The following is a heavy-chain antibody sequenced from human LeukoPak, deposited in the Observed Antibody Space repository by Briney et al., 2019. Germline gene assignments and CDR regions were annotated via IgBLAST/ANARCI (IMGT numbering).Heavy chain of an antibody. CDR3: ARDRSGSGYLDY. Sequence: TGGSLRLSCAASGFTVSSNYMSWVRQAPGKGLEWVSVIYSGGSTYYADSVKGRFTISRDNSKNTLYLQMNSLRAEDTAVYYCARDRSGSGYLDYWGQGTLVTVSS. J-gene: IGHJ4*02. CDR1: GFTVSSNY. V-gene: IGHV3-53*01. CDR2: IYSGGST. D-gene: IGHD2-15*01.